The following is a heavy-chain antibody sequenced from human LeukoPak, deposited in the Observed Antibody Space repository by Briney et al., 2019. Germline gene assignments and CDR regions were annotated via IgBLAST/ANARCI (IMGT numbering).Heavy chain of an antibody. J-gene: IGHJ3*02. CDR1: GYTFTGYY. Sequence: ASVKVSCTASGYTFTGYYMHWVRQAPGQGLEWMGGIIPIFGTANYAQKFQGRVTITADESTSTAYMELSSLRSEDTAVYYCASYFTATPIWGQGTMVTVSS. CDR2: IIPIFGTA. D-gene: IGHD6-25*01. V-gene: IGHV1-69*13. CDR3: ASYFTATPI.